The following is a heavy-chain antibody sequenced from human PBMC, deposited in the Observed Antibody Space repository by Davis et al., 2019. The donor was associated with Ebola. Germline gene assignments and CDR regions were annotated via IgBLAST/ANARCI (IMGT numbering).Heavy chain of an antibody. CDR1: GYTFTNYY. V-gene: IGHV1-46*03. CDR2: INPNDGRT. Sequence: ASAQVSCNASGYTFTNYYMHWVRQAPGQGLEWMGMINPNDGRTIYAQKFQGRVTVTRDTSTTTVYMDLSSLRSEDTALYYCTTPGGQDSGYDVIDIWGQGTMVTVSS. J-gene: IGHJ3*02. D-gene: IGHD5-12*01. CDR3: TTPGGQDSGYDVIDI.